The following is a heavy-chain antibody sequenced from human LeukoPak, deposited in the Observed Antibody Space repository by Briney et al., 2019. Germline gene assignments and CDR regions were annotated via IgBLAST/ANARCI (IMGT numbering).Heavy chain of an antibody. J-gene: IGHJ3*02. CDR2: ISYDGNNK. V-gene: IGHV3-30-3*01. D-gene: IGHD6-6*01. CDR1: GFTFSNYA. Sequence: GGSLRLSCAASGFTFSNYAMHWVRQAPGKGLEWVTVISYDGNNKYYADSVKGRFTISRDNGKNSLYLQMNSLRAEDTALYYCAREYSSSSGRAFDIWGQGTMVTVSS. CDR3: AREYSSSSGRAFDI.